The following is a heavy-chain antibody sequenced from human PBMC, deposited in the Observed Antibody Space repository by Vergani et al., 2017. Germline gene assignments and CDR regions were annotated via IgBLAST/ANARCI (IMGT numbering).Heavy chain of an antibody. J-gene: IGHJ6*03. V-gene: IGHV3-30*18. CDR2: ISYDGSNK. D-gene: IGHD6-6*01. CDR1: GFTFSSYG. CDR3: AKDKEYSTPRGYYYYMDV. Sequence: QVQLVESGGGVVRPGRSLRLSCAASGFTFSSYGMHWVRQAPGKGLEWVAVISYDGSNKYYADSVKGRFTISRDNSKNTLYLQMNSLRAEDTAVYYCAKDKEYSTPRGYYYYMDVWGKGTTVTVSS.